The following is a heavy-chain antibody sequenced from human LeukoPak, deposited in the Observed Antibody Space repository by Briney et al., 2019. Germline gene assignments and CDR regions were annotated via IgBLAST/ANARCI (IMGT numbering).Heavy chain of an antibody. D-gene: IGHD3-22*01. CDR2: INPNSGGT. CDR1: GYTFTGNY. J-gene: IGHJ1*01. V-gene: IGHV1-2*02. CDR3: ARGSYDSSDFEYFHH. Sequence: ASVKVSCKASGYTFTGNYMHWVRQAPGQGLEWMGWINPNSGGTNYAQKFQGRVTMTRDTSIGTAYMELNRLRSDDTAVYYCARGSYDSSDFEYFHHWGQGTLVTVSS.